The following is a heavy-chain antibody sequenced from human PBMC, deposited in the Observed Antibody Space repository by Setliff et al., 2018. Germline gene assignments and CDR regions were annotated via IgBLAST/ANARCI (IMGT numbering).Heavy chain of an antibody. J-gene: IGHJ4*02. Sequence: SETLSLTCTVSRGSISTYAWSWIRHIPGKGLEWVGYIYDTGYVNYNPSLKSRVSMSVGTSKNQVFLRLASVTDADRAMYYCAGVTYKGRGENYFDWWGQGTPVTVSS. CDR2: IYDTGYV. CDR3: AGVTYKGRGENYFDW. CDR1: RGSISTYA. D-gene: IGHD3-16*01. V-gene: IGHV4-59*08.